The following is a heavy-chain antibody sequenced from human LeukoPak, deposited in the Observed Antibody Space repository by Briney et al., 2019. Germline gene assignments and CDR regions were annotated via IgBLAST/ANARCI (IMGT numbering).Heavy chain of an antibody. CDR2: ISSSSSTI. CDR3: ARMKHGLKYYFDY. J-gene: IGHJ4*02. CDR1: GFTFSSYS. Sequence: PGGSLRLSCAASGFTFSSYSMNWVRQAPGKGLEWVSYISSSSSTIYYADSVKGRFAISRDNAKNSLYLHMNSLRAEDTAVYYCARMKHGLKYYFDYWGQGTLVTVSS. V-gene: IGHV3-48*04. D-gene: IGHD3/OR15-3a*01.